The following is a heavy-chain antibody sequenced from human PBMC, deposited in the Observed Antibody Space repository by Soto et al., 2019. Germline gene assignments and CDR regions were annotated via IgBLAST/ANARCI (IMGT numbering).Heavy chain of an antibody. CDR3: ARHSEDTVTPDY. D-gene: IGHD4-17*01. V-gene: IGHV5-51*01. CDR2: IYPGDSEI. J-gene: IGHJ4*02. CDR1: GYSFTSYW. Sequence: SGESLKISCKGSGYSFTSYWIGWVRQMPGKGLEWMGIIYPGDSEIRSSPSFQGQVTISADKSISTAYLQWSSLKASDTAMYYCARHSEDTVTPDYWGQGTLVTVSS.